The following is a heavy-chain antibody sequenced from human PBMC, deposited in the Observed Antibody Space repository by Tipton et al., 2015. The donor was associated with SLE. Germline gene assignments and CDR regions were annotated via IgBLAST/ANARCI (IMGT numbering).Heavy chain of an antibody. CDR1: GFPFRNYW. CDR3: ARDTAYCSGGSCSLNYFDY. D-gene: IGHD2-15*01. V-gene: IGHV3-74*01. CDR2: MNSDGSSR. J-gene: IGHJ4*02. Sequence: SLRLSCAASGFPFRNYWMHWVRQVPGKGLVWVSRMNSDGSSRDYADSVKGRFTISRDNAKNSLFLQMNSLRAEDTAVYYCARDTAYCSGGSCSLNYFDYWGQGTLVTVSS.